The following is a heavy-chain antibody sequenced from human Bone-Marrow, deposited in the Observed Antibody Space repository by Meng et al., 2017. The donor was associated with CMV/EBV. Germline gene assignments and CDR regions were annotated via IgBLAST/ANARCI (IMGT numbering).Heavy chain of an antibody. CDR1: GFIFSNYG. CDR3: AKDGGGDWWNTFHS. V-gene: IGHV3-30*02. Sequence: GESLKISCAASGFIFSNYGMHWVRQAPGKGLEWVTFIRYDETNKYYADSVKGRFTISRDNSKNTLYLQMNSLRTEDTAVYYCAKDGGGDWWNTFHSRGQGTMVTVSS. J-gene: IGHJ3*02. D-gene: IGHD2-21*01. CDR2: IRYDETNK.